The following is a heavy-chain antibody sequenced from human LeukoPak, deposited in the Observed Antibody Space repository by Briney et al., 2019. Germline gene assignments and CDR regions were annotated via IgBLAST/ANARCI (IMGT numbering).Heavy chain of an antibody. CDR2: IWYDGSNK. CDR1: GFTFSSYG. J-gene: IGHJ6*02. V-gene: IGHV3-33*01. CDR3: ARFDFWSKYGMDV. D-gene: IGHD3-3*01. Sequence: QPGGSLRLSCAASGFTFSSYGMHWVRQAPGKGLEWVAVIWYDGSNKYYADSVKGRFTISRDNSKNTLYLQMNSLRAEDTAVYYCARFDFWSKYGMDVWGQGTTVTVSS.